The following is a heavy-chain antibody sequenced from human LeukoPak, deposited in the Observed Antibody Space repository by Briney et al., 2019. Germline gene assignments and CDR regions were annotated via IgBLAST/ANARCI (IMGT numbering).Heavy chain of an antibody. CDR1: GGSVSSNRYY. J-gene: IGHJ5*02. CDR2: MYYSGGT. V-gene: IGHV4-39*07. Sequence: PSETLSLTCTVSGGSVSSNRYYWGWIRQPPGKGLEWIGSMYYSGGTYYNPSLKSRVTISADTYKNQFSLKPSSVTAADTALYYCARDPDYYDDSGYTWGQGTLVTVSS. CDR3: ARDPDYYDDSGYT. D-gene: IGHD3-22*01.